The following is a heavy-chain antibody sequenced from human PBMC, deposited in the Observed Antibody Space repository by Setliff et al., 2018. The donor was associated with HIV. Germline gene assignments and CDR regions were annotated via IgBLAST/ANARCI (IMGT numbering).Heavy chain of an antibody. CDR3: ATFSYDGTSGVFYPEDY. J-gene: IGHJ4*02. Sequence: PSETLSLTCTVSGGSVNSGGFYWCWVRQHPERGLEWIGFIYHSGSAYYNPSLKSRVTISVDTSKNHFSLNVNSLTAADSAVYYCATFSYDGTSGVFYPEDYWGQGARVTVSS. CDR2: IYHSGSA. V-gene: IGHV4-31*03. D-gene: IGHD2-8*01. CDR1: GGSVNSGGFY.